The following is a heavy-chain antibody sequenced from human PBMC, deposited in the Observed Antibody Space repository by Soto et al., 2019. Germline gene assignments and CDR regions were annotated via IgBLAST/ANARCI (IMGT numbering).Heavy chain of an antibody. V-gene: IGHV4-39*01. CDR2: IYYSGST. J-gene: IGHJ4*02. Sequence: SETLSLTCTVSGGSISSSSYYWGWIRQPPGKGLEWIGSIYYSGSTYYNPSLKSRVTISVDTSKNQFSLKLSSVTAADTAVYYCARSTRSGIASPFDYWGQGTLVTVS. D-gene: IGHD6-13*01. CDR3: ARSTRSGIASPFDY. CDR1: GGSISSSSYY.